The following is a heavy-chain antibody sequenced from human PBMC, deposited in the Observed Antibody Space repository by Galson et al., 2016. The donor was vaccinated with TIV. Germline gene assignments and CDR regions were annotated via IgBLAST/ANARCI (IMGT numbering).Heavy chain of an antibody. V-gene: IGHV1-69*04. D-gene: IGHD3-16*01. CDR3: AREVAHEDSVMLNADAFDV. CDR2: IIPLLGRP. J-gene: IGHJ3*01. CDR1: GDTFSSFS. Sequence: SVKVSCKASGDTFSSFSIIWVRQAPGQGLEWMGRIIPLLGRPDHAHKFQARVTITADISTDTAYLELSSLRSEDTAIYYCAREVAHEDSVMLNADAFDVWGQGTMVTVSS.